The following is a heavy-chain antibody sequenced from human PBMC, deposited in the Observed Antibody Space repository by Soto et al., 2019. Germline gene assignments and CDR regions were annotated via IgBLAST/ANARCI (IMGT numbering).Heavy chain of an antibody. V-gene: IGHV4-31*03. CDR2: ISYSGST. J-gene: IGHJ4*02. D-gene: IGHD3-10*01. CDR1: GGSISDGYY. Sequence: SETLSLTCTVSGGSISDGYYWSWIRQHPGKGLEWIGSISYSGSTSYNPSLKSRLTMSVDTSQNQFSLQLNSVTAADTAVYYCSYGSSFDYWGQGTLVTVSS. CDR3: SYGSSFDY.